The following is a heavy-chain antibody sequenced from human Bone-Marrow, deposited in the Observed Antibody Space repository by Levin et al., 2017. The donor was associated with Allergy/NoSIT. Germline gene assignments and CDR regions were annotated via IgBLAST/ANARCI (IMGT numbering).Heavy chain of an antibody. J-gene: IGHJ4*02. V-gene: IGHV3-30*03. CDR3: AREGSTDKFCFDY. CDR2: ISDGGTTT. CDR1: GFTFSRHG. D-gene: IGHD3-9*01. Sequence: GGSLRLSCAGSGFTFSRHGMHWIRQAPGKGLQWVAVISDGGTTTYYEDSVKGRFTISRDNSKNTVSLQMNSLRGEDTAVYYCAREGSTDKFCFDYWGRGTLVTVSS.